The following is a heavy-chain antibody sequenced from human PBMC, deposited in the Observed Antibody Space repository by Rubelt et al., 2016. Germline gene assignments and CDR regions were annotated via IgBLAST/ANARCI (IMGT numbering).Heavy chain of an antibody. CDR2: ISSSSSYI. J-gene: IGHJ4*02. V-gene: IGHV3-21*01. CDR1: GFTVSSNY. Sequence: EVQLVESGGGLIQPGGSLRLSCAASGFTVSSNYMSWVRQAPGKGLEWVSSISSSSSYIYYADSVKGRFTISRDNSKNTLYLQRNSLRAEDTAVYYCARDIAGGLIDYWGQGTLVTVSS. CDR3: ARDIAGGLIDY. D-gene: IGHD2-15*01.